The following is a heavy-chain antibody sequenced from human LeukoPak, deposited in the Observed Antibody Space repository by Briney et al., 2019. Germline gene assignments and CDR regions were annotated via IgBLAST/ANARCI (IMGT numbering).Heavy chain of an antibody. V-gene: IGHV4-39*07. CDR1: GGSLSSSTYY. CDR3: ARDGYNPIDY. CDR2: IYYSGST. J-gene: IGHJ4*02. D-gene: IGHD5-24*01. Sequence: PSETLPLTCTVSGGSLSSSTYYWGWIRQPPGKGLEWIGTIYYSGSTYYNPSLKSRVTISVDTSKNQFSLKLSSVTAADTAVYYCARDGYNPIDYWGQGTLVTVSS.